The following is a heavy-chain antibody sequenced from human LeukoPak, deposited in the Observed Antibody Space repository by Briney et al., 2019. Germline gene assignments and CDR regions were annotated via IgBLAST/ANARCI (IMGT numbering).Heavy chain of an antibody. CDR3: ARRGGYCSGGTCELDY. CDR2: IYYSGST. D-gene: IGHD2-15*01. J-gene: IGHJ4*02. V-gene: IGHV4-59*08. Sequence: SETLSLTCTVSGGSISSYYWSWIRQPPGKGLEGIGYIYYSGSTNYNPSLKSRVTISVDTSKNQFSLKLSSVTAADTAVYYCARRGGYCSGGTCELDYWGQGTLVTVSS. CDR1: GGSISSYY.